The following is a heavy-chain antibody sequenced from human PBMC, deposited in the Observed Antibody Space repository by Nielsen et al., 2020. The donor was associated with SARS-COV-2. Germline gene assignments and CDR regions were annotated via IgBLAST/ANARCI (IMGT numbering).Heavy chain of an antibody. V-gene: IGHV3-7*01. J-gene: IGHJ4*02. Sequence: GGSLRLSCAASGLTFSTYAMNWVRQAPGKGLEWVANIKQDGSEKYYGDSVKGRFTISRDNAKNSLYLHMNSLRVEDTAVYYCVRDSSIVIWSGYPVDWGQGTLVTVSS. CDR3: VRDSSIVIWSGYPVD. D-gene: IGHD3-3*01. CDR1: GLTFSTYA. CDR2: IKQDGSEK.